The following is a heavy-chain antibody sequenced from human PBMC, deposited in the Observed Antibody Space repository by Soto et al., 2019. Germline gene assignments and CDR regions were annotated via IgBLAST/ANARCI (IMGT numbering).Heavy chain of an antibody. CDR3: AREVPASETGRYFDY. V-gene: IGHV1-69*06. CDR2: IIPIFGTT. D-gene: IGHD2-2*01. J-gene: IGHJ4*02. CDR1: AGTFSSFA. Sequence: QVQLVQSGAEVKKPGSSVKVSCKTSAGTFSSFAINWVRQAPGQGLEWMGGIIPIFGTTNYAQKFQGRVTITADKSTSTVYMELSSLRSEDTAVYYCAREVPASETGRYFDYWGQGTLVTVSS.